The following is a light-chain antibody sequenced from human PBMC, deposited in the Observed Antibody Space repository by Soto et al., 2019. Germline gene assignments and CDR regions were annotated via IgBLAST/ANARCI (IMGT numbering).Light chain of an antibody. CDR1: QSVSGTY. J-gene: IGKJ1*01. Sequence: EIVLTQSPGTLSLSPGERATLSCRASQSVSGTYLAWFQQKPGQAPRLLIYGISSRSPGIPDRFSGSGSGTDFTLPISRLEPEDFAVYYCQQYGSIPRTFGQGTKVEIK. CDR3: QQYGSIPRT. CDR2: GIS. V-gene: IGKV3-20*01.